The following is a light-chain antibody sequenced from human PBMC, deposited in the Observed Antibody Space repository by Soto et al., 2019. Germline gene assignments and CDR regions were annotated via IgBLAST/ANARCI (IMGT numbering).Light chain of an antibody. CDR1: QSVGSNY. Sequence: EIVLTQSPGTLSLSPWERATLSCRASQSVGSNYLAWYQQKPGQAPRLLIYGASSRATVIPDRFSGSGSGTDFTLTITRLEPEDFAVYYCQQYGTSYTFGQGTKLEIE. CDR3: QQYGTSYT. V-gene: IGKV3-20*01. CDR2: GAS. J-gene: IGKJ2*01.